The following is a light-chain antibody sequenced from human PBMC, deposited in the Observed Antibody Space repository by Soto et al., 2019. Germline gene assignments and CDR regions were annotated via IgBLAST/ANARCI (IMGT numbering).Light chain of an antibody. Sequence: EIVMTQSPATLSVSPGERATLSCRASQSVSSNLAWYQQKPGQAPRLLIYGASTRATGIPARCSGSGSGTEFTLTVGSLQSEDCAVYYCQQYNNWPPYTFGQGTKLEIK. V-gene: IGKV3-15*01. CDR1: QSVSSN. J-gene: IGKJ2*01. CDR3: QQYNNWPPYT. CDR2: GAS.